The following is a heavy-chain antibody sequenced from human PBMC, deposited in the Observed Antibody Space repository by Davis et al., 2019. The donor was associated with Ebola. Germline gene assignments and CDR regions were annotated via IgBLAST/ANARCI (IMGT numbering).Heavy chain of an antibody. CDR2: INYRGTT. Sequence: PSETLSLTCTVSGDSISSNSDCWGWIRQPPGKGLEWIGSINYRGTTYYNPSLKSRVTISVDTSKNQFSLKLSSVTAADTAVYYCARVAITGRLYFQHWGQGTLVTVSS. CDR1: GDSISSNSDC. D-gene: IGHD1-20*01. CDR3: ARVAITGRLYFQH. J-gene: IGHJ1*01. V-gene: IGHV4-39*02.